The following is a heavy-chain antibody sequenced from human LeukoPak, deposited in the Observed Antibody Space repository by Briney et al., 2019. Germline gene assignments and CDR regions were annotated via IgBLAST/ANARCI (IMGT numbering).Heavy chain of an antibody. CDR2: ISGSGDST. V-gene: IGHV3-23*01. D-gene: IGHD6-13*01. CDR1: GFTFIAYA. J-gene: IGHJ4*02. Sequence: GGSLRLSCAASGFTFIAYAMTGVRQAPGKGLEWVSGISGSGDSTYSADSVKGRCTISRDNSKNTLYLQMSSLRAEDTAVYYCARDRIAAAGTEEFDYWGQGTLVTVSS. CDR3: ARDRIAAAGTEEFDY.